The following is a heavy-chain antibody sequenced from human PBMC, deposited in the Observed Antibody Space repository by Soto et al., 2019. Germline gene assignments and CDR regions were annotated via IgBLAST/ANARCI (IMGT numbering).Heavy chain of an antibody. J-gene: IGHJ6*02. V-gene: IGHV5-51*01. CDR3: ARLGYCGGDCYSGVAGYYYYYYGMDV. CDR2: IYPGDSDT. CDR1: GYSFTSYW. D-gene: IGHD2-21*02. Sequence: PGESLKISCKGSGYSFTSYWIGWVRQMPGKGLEWMGIIYPGDSDTRYSPSFQGRVTISADKSISTAYLQWSSLKASDTAMYYCARLGYCGGDCYSGVAGYYYYYYGMDVWGQGTTVTVSS.